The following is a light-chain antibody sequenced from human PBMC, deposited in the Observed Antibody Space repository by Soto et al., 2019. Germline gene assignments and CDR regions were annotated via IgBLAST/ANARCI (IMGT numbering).Light chain of an antibody. Sequence: DIQMTQPPSTLSASVGDRVTITCRASQSISTWLAWNQQKTGKAPKLLIYKASSLESGVPSRFSGSESGTEFTLTISSLQPDDFATYYCQQYNSYSPYTFGQGTKLEIK. J-gene: IGKJ2*01. V-gene: IGKV1-5*03. CDR3: QQYNSYSPYT. CDR1: QSISTW. CDR2: KAS.